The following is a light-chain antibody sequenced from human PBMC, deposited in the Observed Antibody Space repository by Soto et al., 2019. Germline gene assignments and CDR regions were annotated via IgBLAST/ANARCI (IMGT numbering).Light chain of an antibody. V-gene: IGLV1-51*01. J-gene: IGLJ1*01. CDR3: GSWDSSLSAYV. Sequence: QSVLTQPPSVSAAPGQKVTMSCSGSSSNVGGNSVSWYQQLPGTAPKLLIYDDNKRPSEIPDRFSGSKSGTSATLGITGFQTGDEADYDCGSWDSSLSAYVFGTGTKLTVL. CDR2: DDN. CDR1: SSNVGGNS.